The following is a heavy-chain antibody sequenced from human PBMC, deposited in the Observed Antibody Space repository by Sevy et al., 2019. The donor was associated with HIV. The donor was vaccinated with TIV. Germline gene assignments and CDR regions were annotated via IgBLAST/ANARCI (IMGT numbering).Heavy chain of an antibody. Sequence: GGSLRLSCAASGFTFSSYAMSWVRQAPGKGLEWVSAISGSGGSTYYADSVKGRFTISRDNSKSTLYLQMNSLRAEDTAVYYCAKLEGDSSGYYPFDYWGQGTLVTVSS. V-gene: IGHV3-23*01. CDR1: GFTFSSYA. CDR3: AKLEGDSSGYYPFDY. D-gene: IGHD3-22*01. CDR2: ISGSGGST. J-gene: IGHJ4*02.